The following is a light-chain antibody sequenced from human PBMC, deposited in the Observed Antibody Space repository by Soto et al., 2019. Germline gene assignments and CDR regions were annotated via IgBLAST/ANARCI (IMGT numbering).Light chain of an antibody. Sequence: EIVLTQSPGTLSLSPGEGATLSCRASQSIGGNFLAWYQQRRGQAPRLLIHGASNRATGIPDRFSGSGSGTEFTLTISSLQSEDFAVYYCQQHNNWPAITFGQGTRLEIK. CDR2: GAS. V-gene: IGKV3D-15*01. CDR1: QSIGGNF. J-gene: IGKJ5*01. CDR3: QQHNNWPAIT.